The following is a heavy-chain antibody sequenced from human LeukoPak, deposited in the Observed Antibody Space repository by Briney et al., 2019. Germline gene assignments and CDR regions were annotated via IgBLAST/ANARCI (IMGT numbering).Heavy chain of an antibody. D-gene: IGHD2-8*01. CDR3: AKGMYSNNNGRPDVFDM. Sequence: GAAVKVCCKVSGHTFSELPMYWVRQAPRKGNEWMGGFDPENDERLSAHHFRGRLTMTEDSSTDATYMELSGLRGEDTAVSYCAKGMYSNNNGRPDVFDMWGQGTMATVSS. J-gene: IGHJ3*02. V-gene: IGHV1-24*01. CDR2: FDPENDER. CDR1: GHTFSELP.